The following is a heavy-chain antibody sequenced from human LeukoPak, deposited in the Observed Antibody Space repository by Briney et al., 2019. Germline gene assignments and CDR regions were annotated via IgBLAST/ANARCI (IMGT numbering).Heavy chain of an antibody. CDR1: GGSISSSSYY. D-gene: IGHD2-2*01. CDR2: IYTSGST. J-gene: IGHJ3*02. V-gene: IGHV4-61*02. Sequence: SETLSLTCTVSGGSISSSSYYWSWIRQPAGKGLEWIGRIYTSGSTNYNPSLKSRVTMSVDTSKNQFSLKLSSVTAADTAVYYCARVVPAAISTYAFDIWGQGTMVTVSS. CDR3: ARVVPAAISTYAFDI.